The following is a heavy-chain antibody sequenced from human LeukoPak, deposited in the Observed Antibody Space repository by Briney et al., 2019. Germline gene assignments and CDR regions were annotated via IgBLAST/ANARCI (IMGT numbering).Heavy chain of an antibody. CDR3: ASLDYYDSSGYPPDAFDI. CDR1: GYTFTGYY. J-gene: IGHJ3*02. D-gene: IGHD3-22*01. CDR2: INPNSGGT. Sequence: ASVKVSCKASGYTFTGYYMHWVRQAPGQGLEWIGWINPNSGGTNYAQKFQGRGTMTRDTSISTAYMELSRLRSDDTAVYYCASLDYYDSSGYPPDAFDIWGQGTMVTVSS. V-gene: IGHV1-2*02.